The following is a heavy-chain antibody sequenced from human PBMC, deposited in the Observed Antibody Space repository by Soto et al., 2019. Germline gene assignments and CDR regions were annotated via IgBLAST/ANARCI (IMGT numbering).Heavy chain of an antibody. V-gene: IGHV5-51*01. D-gene: IGHD6-13*01. Sequence: GESLKISCQGSGYSFTTYWIGWVRQMPGKGLEWMGIIYPGDSAIRYSLSFQGQVTISADKSTSTAYLQWSSLKASDTAMYYCARHGKLEAAGTSHYYYYMDVWGKGTTVTVSS. J-gene: IGHJ6*03. CDR2: IYPGDSAI. CDR1: GYSFTTYW. CDR3: ARHGKLEAAGTSHYYYYMDV.